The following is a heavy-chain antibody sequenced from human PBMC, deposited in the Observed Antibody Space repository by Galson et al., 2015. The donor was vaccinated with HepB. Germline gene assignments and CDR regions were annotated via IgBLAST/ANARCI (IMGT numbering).Heavy chain of an antibody. Sequence: SLRLSCAASGFTFSRYAMHWVRQAPGKGLEWVAVISYDGSNKYYADSVKGRFTISRDNSKNTLYLQMNSLRAEDTAVYYCARVPSSWYENYFDYWGQGTLVTVSS. CDR1: GFTFSRYA. CDR3: ARVPSSWYENYFDY. CDR2: ISYDGSNK. J-gene: IGHJ4*02. D-gene: IGHD6-13*01. V-gene: IGHV3-30-3*01.